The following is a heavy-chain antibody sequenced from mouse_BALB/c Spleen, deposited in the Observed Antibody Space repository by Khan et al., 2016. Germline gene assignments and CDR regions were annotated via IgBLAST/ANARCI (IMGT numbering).Heavy chain of an antibody. CDR2: ISYSGST. V-gene: IGHV3-2*02. Sequence: EVQLVESGPGLVKPSQSLSLTCTVTGYSITSDYAWNWIRQFPGNKLEWMGYISYSGSTRYNPSLKSRISITRVTSKNQFFLQLNSVTTEDTATYYCARHDGNFGYFDVWGAGTTVTVSS. D-gene: IGHD2-3*01. CDR1: GYSITSDYA. CDR3: ARHDGNFGYFDV. J-gene: IGHJ1*01.